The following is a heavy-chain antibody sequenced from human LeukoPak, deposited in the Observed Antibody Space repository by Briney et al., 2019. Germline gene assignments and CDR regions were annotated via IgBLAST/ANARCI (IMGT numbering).Heavy chain of an antibody. V-gene: IGHV3-7*04. Sequence: GGSLRLSCAASGFIFSDYRMSWVRQAPGKGLEWVATIKSDGSEKYYVDSVKGRFAISRDNAKNSLNLQMSSLRAEDTAVYYCARDLTGSNLYWGQGTLVTVSS. D-gene: IGHD1-26*01. CDR1: GFIFSDYR. CDR2: IKSDGSEK. J-gene: IGHJ4*02. CDR3: ARDLTGSNLY.